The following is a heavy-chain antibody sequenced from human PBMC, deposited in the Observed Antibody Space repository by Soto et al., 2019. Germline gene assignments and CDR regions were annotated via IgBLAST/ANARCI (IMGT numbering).Heavy chain of an antibody. V-gene: IGHV3-33*06. J-gene: IGHJ6*03. Sequence: GGSLRLSCAASGFTFSTYGMHWVRQAPGKGLEWVAVIWYDGSDKYYADSVKGRFTISRDNSKNTLYLQMNSLRAEDTAVYYCAKGNGFYNYYMDVWGKGTTVTVSS. CDR3: AKGNGFYNYYMDV. CDR2: IWYDGSDK. D-gene: IGHD2-8*01. CDR1: GFTFSTYG.